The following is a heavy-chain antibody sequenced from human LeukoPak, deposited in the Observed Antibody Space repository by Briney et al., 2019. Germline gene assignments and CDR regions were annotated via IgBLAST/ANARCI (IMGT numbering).Heavy chain of an antibody. CDR1: GYTFTGYY. J-gene: IGHJ4*02. CDR2: INPNSGGT. Sequence: ASVKVSCKASGYTFTGYYMHWVRQAPGQGLEWMGWINPNSGGTSYAQKFQGRVTMTRDTSTSTVYMELSSLRSEDTAVYYCARDQWYYYDSSGYYYPNPFDYWGQGTLVTVSS. CDR3: ARDQWYYYDSSGYYYPNPFDY. V-gene: IGHV1-2*02. D-gene: IGHD3-22*01.